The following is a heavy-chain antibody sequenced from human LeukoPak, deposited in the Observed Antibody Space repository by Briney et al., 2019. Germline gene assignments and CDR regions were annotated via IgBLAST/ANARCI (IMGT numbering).Heavy chain of an antibody. D-gene: IGHD2-15*01. CDR2: ISGDGGST. Sequence: GGSLRLSCAASGFTFDDYAMHWVRQAPGKGLGWVSLISGDGGSTYYADSVKGRFTISRDNSKNSLYLQMNSLRAEDTAVYYCARGPRPDTVVVVAATPDFDYWGQGTLVTVSS. CDR3: ARGPRPDTVVVVAATPDFDY. CDR1: GFTFDDYA. V-gene: IGHV3-43*02. J-gene: IGHJ4*02.